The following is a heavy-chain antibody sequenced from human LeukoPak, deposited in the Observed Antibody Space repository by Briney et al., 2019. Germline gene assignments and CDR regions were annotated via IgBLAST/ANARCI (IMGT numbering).Heavy chain of an antibody. CDR1: GFTFSNYW. Sequence: GGSLRLSCAASGFTFSNYWMTWVRQAPRKGLEWVAQINQDGSEEYYMDSVKARFTISRDNAKNSVFLQMNSLRAEDTAVYYCVRDGGVSGYDLLDYWGQGTLVTVSS. CDR3: VRDGGVSGYDLLDY. D-gene: IGHD5-12*01. CDR2: INQDGSEE. V-gene: IGHV3-7*01. J-gene: IGHJ4*02.